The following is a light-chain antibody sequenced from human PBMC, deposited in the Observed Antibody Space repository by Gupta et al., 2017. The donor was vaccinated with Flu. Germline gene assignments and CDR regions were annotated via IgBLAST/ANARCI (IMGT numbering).Light chain of an antibody. CDR3: NSRDSSGNHWV. J-gene: IGLJ3*02. Sequence: SSELTQDPAVSVALGQPVRITCQGDSLRSYYASWYQQKPGQAPVLVIYGKNNRPSGIPDRFSGSSSGNTASLTITGAQAEDEADYYCNSRDSSGNHWVFGGGTKRTVL. V-gene: IGLV3-19*01. CDR2: GKN. CDR1: SLRSYY.